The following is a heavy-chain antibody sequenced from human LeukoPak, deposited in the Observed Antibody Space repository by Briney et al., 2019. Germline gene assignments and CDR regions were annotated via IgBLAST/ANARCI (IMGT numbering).Heavy chain of an antibody. Sequence: SETLSLTCAVYGGSFSGYYWSWIRQPPGKGLEWIGEINHSGSTNYNPSLKSRVTISVDTSKNHFSLKLSSVTAADTAVYYCARVPTGNDGYYYYYMDVWGKGTTVTVSS. CDR1: GGSFSGYY. CDR3: ARVPTGNDGYYYYYMDV. V-gene: IGHV4-34*01. D-gene: IGHD1-1*01. CDR2: INHSGST. J-gene: IGHJ6*03.